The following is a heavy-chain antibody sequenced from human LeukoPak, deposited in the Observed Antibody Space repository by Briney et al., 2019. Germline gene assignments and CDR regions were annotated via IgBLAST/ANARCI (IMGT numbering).Heavy chain of an antibody. Sequence: ASVKVSCKASGYTFTDFYMLWVRQAPGQGLEWMGWINPNTGGTDYAQKFQGRVTMTRDTSTSTAYMELSRLRSDDTAVYHCARGHGSYYYYMDVWGMGTTVTVSS. D-gene: IGHD3-10*01. CDR1: GYTFTDFY. J-gene: IGHJ6*03. V-gene: IGHV1-2*02. CDR3: ARGHGSYYYYMDV. CDR2: INPNTGGT.